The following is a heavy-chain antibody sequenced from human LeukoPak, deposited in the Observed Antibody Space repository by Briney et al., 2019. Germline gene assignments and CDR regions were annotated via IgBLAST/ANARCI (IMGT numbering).Heavy chain of an antibody. CDR2: ISYDGSNK. CDR3: SKGRSSGWSYYYYGMDV. V-gene: IGHV3-30*18. J-gene: IGHJ6*02. D-gene: IGHD6-19*01. Sequence: PGGSLRLSCAASGFTFSSYGKHWVRQAPGKGLEWVAVISYDGSNKYYADSVKGRFTISRDNSKNTLYLQMNSLRAEDTAVYYCSKGRSSGWSYYYYGMDVWGQGTTVTVSS. CDR1: GFTFSSYG.